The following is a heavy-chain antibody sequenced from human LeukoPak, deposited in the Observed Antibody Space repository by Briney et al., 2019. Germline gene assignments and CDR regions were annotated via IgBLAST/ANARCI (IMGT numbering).Heavy chain of an antibody. CDR2: IYTTEKT. J-gene: IGHJ6*03. CDR1: GGSISSGSYY. D-gene: IGHD3-10*01. Sequence: SETLSLTCSVSGGSISSGSYYWSWIRQPAGKGLEWIGRIYTTEKTNYNPSLKSRVTISLDTSKNQFSLKLSSVTAADTAVYYCARTYYGSGSYNYYYMDVWGKGTTVTISS. CDR3: ARTYYGSGSYNYYYMDV. V-gene: IGHV4-61*02.